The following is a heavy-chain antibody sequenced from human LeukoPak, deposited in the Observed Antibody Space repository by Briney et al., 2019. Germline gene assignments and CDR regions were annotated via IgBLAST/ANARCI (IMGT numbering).Heavy chain of an antibody. CDR2: INPNSGVT. D-gene: IGHD5-12*01. CDR1: GYTFTGYY. J-gene: IGHJ5*02. V-gene: IGHV1-2*02. Sequence: GASVKVSCKASGYTFTGYYMHWVRQAPGQGLEWMGWINPNSGVTNYAQKFQGRVTMTRDTSISTAYMELSRLRSDDTAIYYCAKDQNTGYANNWFDPWGQGTLVTVSS. CDR3: AKDQNTGYANNWFDP.